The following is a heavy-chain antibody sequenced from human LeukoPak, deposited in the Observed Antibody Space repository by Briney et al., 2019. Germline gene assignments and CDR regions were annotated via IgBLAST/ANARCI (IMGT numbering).Heavy chain of an antibody. J-gene: IGHJ4*02. CDR1: GFTLSNYA. D-gene: IGHD3-9*01. V-gene: IGHV3-23*01. CDR3: AKDLATHYDILTAYYTFDY. CDR2: ISGSGGST. Sequence: PGGSLRLSCAASGFTLSNYAMNWVRQAPGKGLEWVSAISGSGGSTYYADSVKGRFTISRDNSKNTLYLQMNTLRAEDTAVYYCAKDLATHYDILTAYYTFDYRGQGTLVTVSS.